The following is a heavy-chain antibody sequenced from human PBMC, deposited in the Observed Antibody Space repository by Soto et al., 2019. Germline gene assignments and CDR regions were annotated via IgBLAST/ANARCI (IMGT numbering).Heavy chain of an antibody. D-gene: IGHD6-19*01. CDR2: ISSSSSFI. Sequence: ESGGGLVKRGGSLRLSCAASGFTFSSYSMVWVRQAPGKGLEWVSSISSSSSFIFYADSVKGRFTISRDNAKNSLYLQMNSLRSEDTAVYYCARDRSADRFVQYFQHWGPGTLVTVSS. J-gene: IGHJ1*01. CDR3: ARDRSADRFVQYFQH. CDR1: GFTFSSYS. V-gene: IGHV3-21*01.